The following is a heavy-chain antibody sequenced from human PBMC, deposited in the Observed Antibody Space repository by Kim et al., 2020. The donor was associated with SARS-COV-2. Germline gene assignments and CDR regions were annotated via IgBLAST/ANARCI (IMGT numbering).Heavy chain of an antibody. Sequence: SETLSLTCTVSGCSISSSSYYWGWIRQPPGKGLEWIGSIYYSGSTYYNPSLKSRVTISVDTSKNQFSLKLSSVTAADTAVYYCARVGIAAVFYWGQGTLVTVSS. CDR2: IYYSGST. CDR3: ARVGIAAVFY. CDR1: GCSISSSSYY. J-gene: IGHJ4*02. D-gene: IGHD6-13*01. V-gene: IGHV4-39*01.